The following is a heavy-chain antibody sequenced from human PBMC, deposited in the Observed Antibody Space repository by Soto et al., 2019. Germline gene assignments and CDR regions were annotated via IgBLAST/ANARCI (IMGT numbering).Heavy chain of an antibody. Sequence: PSETLSLTCAVYGGSFSGYYWSWIRQPPGKGLEWIGEINHSGSTNYNPSLKSRVTISVDTSKNQFSLKLSSVTAADTAVYYCARGEGAAAGPLGYFQHWGPGTLVTVSS. D-gene: IGHD6-13*01. V-gene: IGHV4-34*01. CDR3: ARGEGAAAGPLGYFQH. CDR1: GGSFSGYY. J-gene: IGHJ1*01. CDR2: INHSGST.